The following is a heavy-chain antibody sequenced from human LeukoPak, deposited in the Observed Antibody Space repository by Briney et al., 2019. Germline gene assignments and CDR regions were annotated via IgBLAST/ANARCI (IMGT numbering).Heavy chain of an antibody. Sequence: GGSLRLSCAASGFTFSNYWMAWVRQSPGMGLEWVANIKQDGIEKNYVDSVRGRFTISRDNAKSSLFLQMSSLRVDDTAVYYCARDQDGALGYWGQGSLVTVSS. CDR1: GFTFSNYW. CDR2: IKQDGIEK. D-gene: IGHD4-17*01. J-gene: IGHJ4*02. V-gene: IGHV3-7*01. CDR3: ARDQDGALGY.